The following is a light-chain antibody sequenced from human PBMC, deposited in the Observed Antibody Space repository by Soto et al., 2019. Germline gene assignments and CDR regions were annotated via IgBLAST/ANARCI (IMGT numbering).Light chain of an antibody. V-gene: IGKV3-15*01. CDR1: QSVSSN. J-gene: IGKJ4*01. Sequence: EIVMTQSPATLSVSPGERATLSCRASQSVSSNLAWYQQKPGQAPRLLIYGASTRPTGIPARFSGSGSGTEFTLTISSLQSEDFAVYYCQQYNSWPPNTFGGGNKVEIK. CDR2: GAS. CDR3: QQYNSWPPNT.